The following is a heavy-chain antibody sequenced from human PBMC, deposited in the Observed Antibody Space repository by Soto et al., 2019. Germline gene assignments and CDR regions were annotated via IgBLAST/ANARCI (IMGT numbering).Heavy chain of an antibody. V-gene: IGHV4-59*01. CDR3: ARAPLYYENSGLLDPYYGMDV. J-gene: IGHJ6*02. CDR2: IYYTGST. D-gene: IGHD3-22*01. CDR1: GDSITSYY. Sequence: SETLSLTCSVSGDSITSYYWSWIRQPPGKGLEWIAYIYYTGSTNYNPSLKSRVTLSVDTSKNQFSLKLTSVTAADTAVYYCARAPLYYENSGLLDPYYGMDVWGQGTTVTVYS.